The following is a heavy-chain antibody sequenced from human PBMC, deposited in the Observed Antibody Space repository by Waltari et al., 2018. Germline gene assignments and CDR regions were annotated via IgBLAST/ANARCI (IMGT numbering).Heavy chain of an antibody. J-gene: IGHJ3*02. Sequence: QVQLQESGPGLVKPSQTLSLTCTVSGGSISSGGYYWSWIRQHPGKGLEWIGYIYYSVSTYYNPSLKSRVTLSVDTSKNQFSLKLSSVTAADTAVYYCAGTGGWYPDAFDIWGQGTMVTVSS. V-gene: IGHV4-31*03. CDR3: AGTGGWYPDAFDI. D-gene: IGHD6-19*01. CDR1: GGSISSGGYY. CDR2: IYYSVST.